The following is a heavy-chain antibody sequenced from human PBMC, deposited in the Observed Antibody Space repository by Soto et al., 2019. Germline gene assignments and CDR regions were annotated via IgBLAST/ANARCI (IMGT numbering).Heavy chain of an antibody. V-gene: IGHV4-4*07. CDR1: GASISGFY. Sequence: SSETLSLTCTVSGASISGFYWSWIRKSAGKGLEWIGRIYATGTTDYNPSLKSRVMMSVDTSKKQFSLELRSVTAADTAVYYCVRDGTKTLRDWFDPWGQGISVTVSS. D-gene: IGHD1-1*01. J-gene: IGHJ5*02. CDR2: IYATGTT. CDR3: VRDGTKTLRDWFDP.